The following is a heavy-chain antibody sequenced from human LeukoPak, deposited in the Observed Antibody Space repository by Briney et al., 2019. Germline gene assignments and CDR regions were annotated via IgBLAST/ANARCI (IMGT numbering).Heavy chain of an antibody. CDR1: GFTFGDYP. CDR2: TRSKTYGRTT. V-gene: IGHV3-49*02. D-gene: IGHD6-19*01. J-gene: IGHJ4*02. Sequence: GGSLRLSCTCSGFTFGDYPMTWVRQAPGKGLEWVGFTRSKTYGRTTEYAASVKGRFTISRDDSKSIAYLQMNSLETDDTAVYYCASRSGLQWLPYFDYWGPGTLVTVSS. CDR3: ASRSGLQWLPYFDY.